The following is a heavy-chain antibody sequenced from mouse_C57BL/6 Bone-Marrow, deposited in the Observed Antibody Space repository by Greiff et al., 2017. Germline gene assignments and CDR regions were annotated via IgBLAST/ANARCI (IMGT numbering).Heavy chain of an antibody. CDR1: GYTFTNYW. CDR3: ARGYGLAMDY. Sequence: VQLQQSGAELVRPGTSVKMSCKASGYTFTNYWIGWAKQRPGHGLEWIGDIYPGGGYTNYNEKFKGKATLTADKSSSTAYMQFSSLTSEDSAIYYCARGYGLAMDYWGQGTSVTVSS. J-gene: IGHJ4*01. CDR2: IYPGGGYT. V-gene: IGHV1-63*01. D-gene: IGHD2-2*01.